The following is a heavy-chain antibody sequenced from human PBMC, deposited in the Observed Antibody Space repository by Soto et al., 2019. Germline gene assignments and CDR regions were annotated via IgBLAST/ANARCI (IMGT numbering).Heavy chain of an antibody. J-gene: IGHJ3*01. V-gene: IGHV3-23*01. CDR1: GFGLNYYA. CDR3: AKDYGDYPGYDGFDV. Sequence: GALRLSSAASGFGLNYYARTWVRQDAGKGLEWVSSVSASGAKTRYADSVKGRFTISRDNSKNTLHLQMNGLRAEDSATYYCAKDYGDYPGYDGFDVWGHGTMVTVSS. D-gene: IGHD4-17*01. CDR2: VSASGAKT.